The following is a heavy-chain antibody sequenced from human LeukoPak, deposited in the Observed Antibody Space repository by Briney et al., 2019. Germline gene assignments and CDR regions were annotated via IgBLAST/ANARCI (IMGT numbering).Heavy chain of an antibody. Sequence: SVKVSCKASGGTFSSYAISWARQAPGQGLEWMGGIIPIFGTANYAQKFQGRVTITTDESTSTAYMELSSLRSEDTAVYYCARTLLQYDSSGYYQNFDYWGQGTLVTVSS. J-gene: IGHJ4*02. V-gene: IGHV1-69*05. D-gene: IGHD3-22*01. CDR2: IIPIFGTA. CDR1: GGTFSSYA. CDR3: ARTLLQYDSSGYYQNFDY.